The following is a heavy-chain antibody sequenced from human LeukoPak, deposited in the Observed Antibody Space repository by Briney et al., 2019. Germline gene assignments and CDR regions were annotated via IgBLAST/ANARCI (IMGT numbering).Heavy chain of an antibody. CDR1: GLIFDDYH. J-gene: IGHJ6*03. V-gene: IGHV3-43*01. Sequence: GGPLTLPCVASGLIFDDYHVHWLRQAPRKGLGWVSFISWYGYGIQYAVSVQGLFPIPRENSENSLNLQMNSLKTDDNALYYCSKETIDQFRGFSKPRRYYYDSSGYYKASPKVTSYSYMDLWGKGTTVTVSS. CDR3: SKETIDQFRGFSKPRRYYYDSSGYYKASPKVTSYSYMDL. CDR2: ISWYGYGI. D-gene: IGHD3-22*01.